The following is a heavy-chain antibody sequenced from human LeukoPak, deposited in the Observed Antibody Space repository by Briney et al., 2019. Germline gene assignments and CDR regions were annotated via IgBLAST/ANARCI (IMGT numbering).Heavy chain of an antibody. D-gene: IGHD2-2*01. V-gene: IGHV1-69*05. CDR1: GGTFSSYA. Sequence: GASVKVSCKASGGTFSSYAISWVRQAPGQGLEWMGGIIPIFGTANYAQKFQGRVTITTDESTSTAYMELSSLRSEDTAVYYCARSRVVVVPAAQNWFDPWGQGTLVTVSS. J-gene: IGHJ5*02. CDR2: IIPIFGTA. CDR3: ARSRVVVVPAAQNWFDP.